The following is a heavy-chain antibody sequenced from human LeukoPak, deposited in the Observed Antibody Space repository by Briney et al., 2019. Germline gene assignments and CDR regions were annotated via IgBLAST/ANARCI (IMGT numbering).Heavy chain of an antibody. Sequence: PGGSLRLSCTASGFTFSNFWMGWVRQAPGKGLEWVANIKQDETEKFYLGSVKGRFTISRDNAKNSLYLQMSSLRAEDTAVYYCARGGRPDYWGQGTLVTVSS. V-gene: IGHV3-7*01. J-gene: IGHJ4*02. CDR1: GFTFSNFW. CDR3: ARGGRPDY. D-gene: IGHD3-10*01. CDR2: IKQDETEK.